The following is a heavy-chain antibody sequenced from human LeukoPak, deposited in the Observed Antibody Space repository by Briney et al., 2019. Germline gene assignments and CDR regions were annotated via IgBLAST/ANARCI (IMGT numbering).Heavy chain of an antibody. CDR1: GYTFTVFY. J-gene: IGHJ4*02. CDR2: INPNSGGT. V-gene: IGHV1-2*02. Sequence: ASVKVSCKASGYTFTVFYMHWVRQAPGQGLEWMGWINPNSGGTNYAQKFQGRVTITADKSTSTAYMELSSLRSEDTAVYYCARDNCSGGSCYWAQPEYKFDYWGQGTLVTVSS. CDR3: ARDNCSGGSCYWAQPEYKFDY. D-gene: IGHD2-15*01.